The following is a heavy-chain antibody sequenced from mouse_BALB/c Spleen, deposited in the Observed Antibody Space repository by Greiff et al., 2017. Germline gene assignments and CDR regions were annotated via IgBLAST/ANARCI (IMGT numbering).Heavy chain of an antibody. V-gene: IGHV5-6-4*01. D-gene: IGHD4-1*01. J-gene: IGHJ4*01. CDR3: TRDKTGYAMDY. CDR1: GFTFSSYT. CDR2: ISSGGSYT. Sequence: DVKLQESGGGLVKPGGSLKLSCAASGFTFSSYTMSWVRQTPEKRLEWVATISSGGSYTYYPDSVKGRFTISRDNAKNTLYLQMSSLKSEDTAMYYCTRDKTGYAMDYWGQGTSVTVSS.